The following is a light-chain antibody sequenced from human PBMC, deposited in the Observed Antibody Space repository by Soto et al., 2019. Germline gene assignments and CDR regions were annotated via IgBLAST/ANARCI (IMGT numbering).Light chain of an antibody. CDR2: QVS. CDR3: SSYTTSNTLV. V-gene: IGLV2-14*01. Sequence: QSALTQPASVSESPGQSITISCTGTSSDVGAYNYVSWYQQHPDKAPKLMIYQVSNRPSGVSNRCSGSKSGNTASLTISGLQAEDEADYYCSSYTTSNTLVFGTGTKLTVL. CDR1: SSDVGAYNY. J-gene: IGLJ1*01.